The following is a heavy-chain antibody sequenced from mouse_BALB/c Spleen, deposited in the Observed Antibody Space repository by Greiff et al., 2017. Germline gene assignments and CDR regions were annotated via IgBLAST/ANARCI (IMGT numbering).Heavy chain of an antibody. Sequence: EVTLLESGGGLVPPGGSLTLSCAASGFTFSSYGMSWVRQTPDKRLELVATINSNGGSTYYPDSVKGRFTISRDNAKNTLYLQMSSLKSEDTAMYYCARWGGNYGWCAYWGQGTLVTVSA. V-gene: IGHV5-6-3*01. CDR2: INSNGGST. J-gene: IGHJ3*01. CDR3: ARWGGNYGWCAY. D-gene: IGHD2-1*01. CDR1: GFTFSSYG.